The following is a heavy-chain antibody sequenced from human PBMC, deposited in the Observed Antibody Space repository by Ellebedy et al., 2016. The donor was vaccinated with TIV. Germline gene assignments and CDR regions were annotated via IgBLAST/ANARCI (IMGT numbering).Heavy chain of an antibody. D-gene: IGHD6-19*01. CDR2: IYTSGST. Sequence: MPSETLSLTCTVSGGSISSYYWSWIRQPAGKGLEWIGRIYTSGSTNYNPSLKSRVTMSVDTSKNQFSLKLSSVTAADTAVYYCARGGIAVAGTYYYYYGMDVWGQGTTVTVSS. CDR1: GGSISSYY. V-gene: IGHV4-4*07. CDR3: ARGGIAVAGTYYYYYGMDV. J-gene: IGHJ6*02.